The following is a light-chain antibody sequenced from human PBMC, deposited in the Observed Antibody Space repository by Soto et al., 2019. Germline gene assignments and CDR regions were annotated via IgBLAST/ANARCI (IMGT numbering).Light chain of an antibody. CDR2: EGS. J-gene: IGLJ2*01. CDR1: SSDVGSYNL. Sequence: QSAPTQPASVSGSPAQSITISCTGASSDVGSYNLVSWYQQHPGKAPKLMIYEGSKRPSGVSNRFSGSKSGNTASLTISGLQAEDEANYYCCSYAGSNTPVVFGGGTKVTVL. V-gene: IGLV2-23*01. CDR3: CSYAGSNTPVV.